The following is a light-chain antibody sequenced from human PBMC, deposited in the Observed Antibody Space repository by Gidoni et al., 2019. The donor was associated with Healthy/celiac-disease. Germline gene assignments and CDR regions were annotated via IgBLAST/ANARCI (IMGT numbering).Light chain of an antibody. CDR3: VLYLGSGVWV. Sequence: QTVVTQEPSFSVSPGGTVTLTCCLSPGSVSTPYYPSWYQQTPGQAPRTLIYSTNTRSSGVPDRFSGSILGNKAALTITGAQTDDVSVYYCVLYLGSGVWVFGGGTELTVL. J-gene: IGLJ3*02. V-gene: IGLV8-61*01. CDR2: STN. CDR1: PGSVSTPYY.